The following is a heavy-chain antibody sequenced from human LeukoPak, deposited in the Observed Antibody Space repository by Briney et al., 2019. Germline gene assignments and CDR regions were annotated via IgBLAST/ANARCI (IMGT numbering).Heavy chain of an antibody. Sequence: SETLSLTCSVSGGSINSNSHHWDWIRQAPGKGLEWIGNIYYSGTTSYNPSLKSRVTISVDTSKNPFSLTLSSVTAADTAVYYCARRGDILTDYAFDYWGQGTLVSVSS. D-gene: IGHD3-9*01. V-gene: IGHV4-39*02. CDR3: ARRGDILTDYAFDY. CDR2: IYYSGTT. J-gene: IGHJ4*02. CDR1: GGSINSNSHH.